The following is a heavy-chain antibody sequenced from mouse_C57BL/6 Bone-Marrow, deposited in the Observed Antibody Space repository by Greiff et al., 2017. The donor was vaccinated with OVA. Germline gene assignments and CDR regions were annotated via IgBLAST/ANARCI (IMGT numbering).Heavy chain of an antibody. CDR1: GYSITSGYY. CDR3: GHSNYYFDY. D-gene: IGHD2-5*01. V-gene: IGHV3-6*01. J-gene: IGHJ2*01. Sequence: EVQLQESGPGLVKPSQSLSLTCSVTGYSITSGYYWNWIRQFPGNKLEWMGYISYDGSNNYNPSLKNRISITRDTSKNQFFLTLNSVTTEDTATYYCGHSNYYFDYWGQGTTLTVSS. CDR2: ISYDGSN.